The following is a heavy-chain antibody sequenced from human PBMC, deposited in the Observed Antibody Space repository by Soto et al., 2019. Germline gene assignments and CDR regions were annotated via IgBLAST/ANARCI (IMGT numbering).Heavy chain of an antibody. CDR2: HSVSSASI. CDR1: RFIFSGYA. CDR3: VGVSTYFEY. J-gene: IGHJ4*02. V-gene: IGHV3-48*02. Sequence: GGSLRLSYVASRFIFSGYAMNWVRQAPGKGLEWISFHSVSSASIYYAESVEGRFTVSRDNAGNSLYLQMNSLRDEDTAVYYCVGVSTYFEYWGQGTLVTVSS.